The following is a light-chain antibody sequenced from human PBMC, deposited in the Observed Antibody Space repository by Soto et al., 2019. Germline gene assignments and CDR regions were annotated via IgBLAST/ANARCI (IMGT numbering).Light chain of an antibody. CDR2: GAS. CDR3: QHYAGGSRIT. J-gene: IGKJ5*01. V-gene: IGKV3-20*01. CDR1: QSVSSR. Sequence: ERLLTQSPGTPSLSPGERAPLSCRASQSVSSRLAWYQQKPGQAPRLLISGASSRATGIPDRFSGSGFGTDFTLTISRLEPEDFALYYCQHYAGGSRITFGQVTRLEIK.